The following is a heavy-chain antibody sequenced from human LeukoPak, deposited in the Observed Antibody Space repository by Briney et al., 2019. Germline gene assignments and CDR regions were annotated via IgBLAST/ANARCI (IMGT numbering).Heavy chain of an antibody. CDR1: GFTFSSYS. CDR3: ARVYCSSTSCLRPYDAFDI. D-gene: IGHD2-2*01. Sequence: GGSLRLSCAASGFTFSSYSMNWVRQAPGKGLEWVSYISSSSSTIYYADSVKGRFTISRDNAKNSLYLQMNSLRAEDTAVYYCARVYCSSTSCLRPYDAFDIWGQGTMVTVSS. V-gene: IGHV3-48*04. J-gene: IGHJ3*02. CDR2: ISSSSSTI.